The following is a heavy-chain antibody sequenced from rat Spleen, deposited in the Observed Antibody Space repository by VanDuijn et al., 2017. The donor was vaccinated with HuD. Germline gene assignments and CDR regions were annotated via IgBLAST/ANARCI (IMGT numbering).Heavy chain of an antibody. D-gene: IGHD1-6*01. CDR2: ISYDGSST. V-gene: IGHV5-29*01. CDR1: GFTFSDYY. CDR3: ARHPTTDYYYVHWYFDF. J-gene: IGHJ1*01. Sequence: EVQLVESDGGLVQPGRSLKLSCAASGFTFSDYYMAWVRQAPTKGLEWVATISYDGSSTYYRDSVKGRFTISRDNAKSTLYLQMDSLRSEDTATYYCARHPTTDYYYVHWYFDFWGPGTMVTVSS.